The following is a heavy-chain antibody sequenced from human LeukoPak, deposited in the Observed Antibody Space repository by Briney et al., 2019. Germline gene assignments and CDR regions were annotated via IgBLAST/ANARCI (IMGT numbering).Heavy chain of an antibody. Sequence: SETLSLTCTVSGRSLSSSSYYWGWLRQPPGRGLEWIGSMYYGGSIYYNPSLKSRVTISADTSKNQFSLKLSSVTAADTAVYYCARQSTASGYYSIYYYGMDVWGQGTTVTVSS. CDR1: GRSLSSSSYY. CDR2: MYYGGSI. J-gene: IGHJ6*02. V-gene: IGHV4-39*01. D-gene: IGHD3-22*01. CDR3: ARQSTASGYYSIYYYGMDV.